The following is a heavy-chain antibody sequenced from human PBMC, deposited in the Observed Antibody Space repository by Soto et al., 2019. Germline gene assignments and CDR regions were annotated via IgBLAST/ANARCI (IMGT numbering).Heavy chain of an antibody. CDR2: INPSGGST. Sequence: QVQLVQSGAEVKKPGASVKVSCKASGYTFTSYYMHWVRQAPGQGLEWMGIINPSGGSTSYAQKFQGSVTMTRDTSTITVYMELSSLRSEDTAVYYCARDPDGYGAFDIWGQGTMVTVSS. CDR1: GYTFTSYY. V-gene: IGHV1-46*03. D-gene: IGHD5-12*01. CDR3: ARDPDGYGAFDI. J-gene: IGHJ3*02.